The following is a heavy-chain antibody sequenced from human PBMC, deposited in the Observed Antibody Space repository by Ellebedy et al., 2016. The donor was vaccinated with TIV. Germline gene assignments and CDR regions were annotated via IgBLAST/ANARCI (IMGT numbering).Heavy chain of an antibody. CDR2: IYFSGSA. D-gene: IGHD1-7*01. CDR3: ARWNSGVVGLDALDI. J-gene: IGHJ3*02. Sequence: SETLSLTXAVYGGSFNRYYWSWIRRPPGKGLEWIGHIYFSGSATYNPSLRSRVTISVHTSKQQFSLNLSSVTAADTAIYYCARWNSGVVGLDALDIWGQGKMVTVSS. CDR1: GGSFNRYY. V-gene: IGHV4-4*09.